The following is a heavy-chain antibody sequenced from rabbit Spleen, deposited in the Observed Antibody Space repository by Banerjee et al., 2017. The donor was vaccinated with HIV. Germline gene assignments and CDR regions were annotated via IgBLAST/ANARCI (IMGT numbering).Heavy chain of an antibody. Sequence: QRLVESGGDLVKPGTSLTLTCTASKFSFSSSYYMCWVRQAPGKGLECIACIYTGGSGSTYYANWAKGRFTISKTSSTTVTLQMTSLTVADTATYFCARGSATMTMVITGFYLSLWGPGTLVTVS. V-gene: IGHV1S40*01. D-gene: IGHD2-1*01. CDR3: ARGSATMTMVITGFYLSL. CDR1: KFSFSSSYY. CDR2: IYTGGSGST. J-gene: IGHJ4*01.